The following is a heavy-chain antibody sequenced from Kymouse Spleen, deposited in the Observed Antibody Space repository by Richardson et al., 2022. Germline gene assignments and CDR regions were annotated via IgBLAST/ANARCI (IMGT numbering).Heavy chain of an antibody. Sequence: QVQLQESGPGLVKPSETLSLTCTVSGGSVSSGSYYWSWIRQPPGKGLEWIGYIYYSGSTNYNPSLKSRVTISVDTSKNQFSLKLSSVTAADTAVYYCARDRDAITGYYYGMDVWGQGTTVTVSS. CDR2: IYYSGST. J-gene: IGHJ6*02. CDR3: ARDRDAITGYYYGMDV. CDR1: GGSVSSGSYY. D-gene: IGHD1-20*01,IGHD1-7*01. V-gene: IGHV4-61*01.